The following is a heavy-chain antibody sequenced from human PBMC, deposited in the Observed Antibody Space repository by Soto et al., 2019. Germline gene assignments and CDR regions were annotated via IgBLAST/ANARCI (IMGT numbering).Heavy chain of an antibody. CDR3: ARAGTTVTTRYFQH. J-gene: IGHJ1*01. V-gene: IGHV4-30-4*01. D-gene: IGHD4-17*01. CDR1: GGSISSGDYY. CDR2: IYYSGST. Sequence: SETLSLTCTVSGGSISSGDYYWSWIRQPPGKGLEWIGYIYYSGSTYYNPSLKSRVTISVDTSKNQFSLKLSSVTAADTAVYYCARAGTTVTTRYFQHWGQGTLVTVSS.